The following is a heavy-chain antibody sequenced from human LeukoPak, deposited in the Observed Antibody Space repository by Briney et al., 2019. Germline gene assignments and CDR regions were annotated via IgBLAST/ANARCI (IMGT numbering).Heavy chain of an antibody. Sequence: GGSLRLSCAASGFTFSSYSMNWVRQAPGKGLEWVSSISSSSSYIYYADSVKGRFTISRDNAKNSLYLQMNSLRAEDTAVYYCARARYYYDSTFDYWGQGTLVTVSS. D-gene: IGHD3-22*01. V-gene: IGHV3-21*04. CDR1: GFTFSSYS. CDR2: ISSSSSYI. J-gene: IGHJ4*02. CDR3: ARARYYYDSTFDY.